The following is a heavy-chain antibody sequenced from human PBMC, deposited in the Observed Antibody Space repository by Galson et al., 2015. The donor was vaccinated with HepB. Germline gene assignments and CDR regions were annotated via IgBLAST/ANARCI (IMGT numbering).Heavy chain of an antibody. D-gene: IGHD3/OR15-3a*01. CDR3: AREGDWVDY. J-gene: IGHJ4*02. V-gene: IGHV4-59*01. Sequence: SETLSLTCTVSGGSISSYYWSWIRQPPGKGLEWIGYIYYSGSTNYNPSLKSRVTISVDTSKNQFSLKLSSVTAADTAVYYCAREGDWVDYWGQGTLVTVSS. CDR2: IYYSGST. CDR1: GGSISSYY.